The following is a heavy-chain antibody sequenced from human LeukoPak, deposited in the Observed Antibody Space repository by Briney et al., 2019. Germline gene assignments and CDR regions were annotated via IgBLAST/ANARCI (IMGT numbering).Heavy chain of an antibody. D-gene: IGHD2-15*01. V-gene: IGHV3-9*01. J-gene: IGHJ4*02. CDR1: GFTFDDYA. CDR3: AKEICSGGSCYPYYFDY. Sequence: GGSLRLSCAASGFTFDDYAMHWVRQAPGKGLEWVSGISWNSGSIGYADSVRGRFTISRDNAKNSLYLQMNSLRAEDTALYYCAKEICSGGSCYPYYFDYWGQGTLVTVSS. CDR2: ISWNSGSI.